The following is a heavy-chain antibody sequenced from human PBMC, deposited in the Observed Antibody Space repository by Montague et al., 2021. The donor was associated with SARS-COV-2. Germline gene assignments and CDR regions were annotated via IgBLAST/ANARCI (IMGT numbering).Heavy chain of an antibody. CDR2: IDWDDDK. CDR1: GFSLSTSGMC. J-gene: IGHJ4*02. CDR3: ARETGTTVSLGY. Sequence: PALVKPTQTLTLTCTSSGFSLSTSGMCVSWTRQPPGKALEWLARIDWDDDKYYSTSLKTRLTISKDTSKNQVVLTMTNMDPVDTATYYCARETGTTVSLGYWGQGTLVTVSS. V-gene: IGHV2-70*11. D-gene: IGHD1-7*01.